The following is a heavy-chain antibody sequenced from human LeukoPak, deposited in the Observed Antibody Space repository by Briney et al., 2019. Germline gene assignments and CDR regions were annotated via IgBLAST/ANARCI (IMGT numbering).Heavy chain of an antibody. V-gene: IGHV4-4*07. CDR1: GGSINSYY. Sequence: SETLSLTCTVSGGSINSYYWNWIRQSAGKGLEWIGRIYIGGSTNYNPSLKSRVTMSLDASKNQVSVNLNSVTAADTAIYYWARERHGGYSYGFSFDYWGQGTLVTVSS. D-gene: IGHD5-18*01. CDR2: IYIGGST. J-gene: IGHJ4*02. CDR3: ARERHGGYSYGFSFDY.